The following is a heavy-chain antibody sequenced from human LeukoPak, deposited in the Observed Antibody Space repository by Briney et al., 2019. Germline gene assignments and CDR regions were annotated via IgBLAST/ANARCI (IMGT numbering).Heavy chain of an antibody. V-gene: IGHV3-66*01. J-gene: IGHJ4*02. Sequence: GGSLRLSCAASRFTVSSNYMTWVRQAAGKGLEWVSVIYSGGSTYYADSVKGRFTISKNTLYLQMNSLRAEDTAVYYCATIDYWGQGTLVTVSS. CDR3: ATIDY. CDR2: IYSGGST. CDR1: RFTVSSNY.